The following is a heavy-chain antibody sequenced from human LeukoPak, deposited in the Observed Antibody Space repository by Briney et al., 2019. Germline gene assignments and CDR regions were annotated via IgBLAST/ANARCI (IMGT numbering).Heavy chain of an antibody. Sequence: GGSLRLSCAASGFTFSSYGMHWVRQAPGKGLEWVAVISYDGSNKYYADSVKGRFTISRDNSKDTLYLQMNSLRAEDTAVYYCAKDGAAGIIRNRDYGMDVWGKGTTVTVSS. CDR3: AKDGAAGIIRNRDYGMDV. D-gene: IGHD6-13*01. J-gene: IGHJ6*04. CDR2: ISYDGSNK. V-gene: IGHV3-30*18. CDR1: GFTFSSYG.